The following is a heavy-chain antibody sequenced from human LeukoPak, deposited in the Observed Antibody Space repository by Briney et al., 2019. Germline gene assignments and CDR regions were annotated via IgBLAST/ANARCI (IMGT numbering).Heavy chain of an antibody. CDR3: ARGGVAVAAYFDY. J-gene: IGHJ4*02. Sequence: SETLSLTCAVYGGSFSGYYWSWIRQPPGKGLEWIGEINHSGSTNYSPSLKSRVTISVDTSKNQFSLKLSSVTAADTAVYYCARGGVAVAAYFDYWGQGTLVTVSS. V-gene: IGHV4-34*01. CDR1: GGSFSGYY. D-gene: IGHD6-19*01. CDR2: INHSGST.